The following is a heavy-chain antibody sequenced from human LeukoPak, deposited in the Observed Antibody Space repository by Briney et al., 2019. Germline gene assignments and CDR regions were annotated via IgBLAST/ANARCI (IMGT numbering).Heavy chain of an antibody. CDR2: IYYSGST. CDR1: GGSISSSSYY. Sequence: PSETLSLTCTVSGGSISSSSYYWGWIRQPPGKGLEWIGSIYYSGSTYYNPSLKSRVTISVDTSKNQFSLKLSSVTAADTAVYYCARLLKGGSYVPKWGQGTLVTVSS. V-gene: IGHV4-39*01. D-gene: IGHD1-26*01. J-gene: IGHJ4*02. CDR3: ARLLKGGSYVPK.